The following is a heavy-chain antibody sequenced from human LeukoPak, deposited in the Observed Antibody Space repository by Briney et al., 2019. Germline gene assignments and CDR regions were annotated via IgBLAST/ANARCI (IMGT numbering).Heavy chain of an antibody. CDR1: GYTFTSYD. Sequence: ASVKVSCKASGYTFTSYDINWVRQATGQGLEWMGWMNPNSGNTGYAQKFQGRVTMTRNTSISTAYMEQSSLRSEDTAVYYCARVYTMIVVALGYWGQGTLVTVSS. J-gene: IGHJ4*02. V-gene: IGHV1-8*01. CDR3: ARVYTMIVVALGY. CDR2: MNPNSGNT. D-gene: IGHD3-22*01.